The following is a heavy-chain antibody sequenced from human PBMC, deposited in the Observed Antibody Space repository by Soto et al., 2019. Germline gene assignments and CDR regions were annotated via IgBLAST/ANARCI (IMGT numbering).Heavy chain of an antibody. D-gene: IGHD2-15*01. Sequence: QVQLVQSGAEVKKPGSSVKVSCKASGGTFSSYAISWVRQAPGQGLEWMGGIIPIFGTANYAQKFQGRVPIHADESTSTAYMDLSSLRSEDTAVYYCARESRYCSGVSCYFLPGIDYWGQGTLVTVSS. CDR3: ARESRYCSGVSCYFLPGIDY. CDR1: GGTFSSYA. J-gene: IGHJ4*02. CDR2: IIPIFGTA. V-gene: IGHV1-69*12.